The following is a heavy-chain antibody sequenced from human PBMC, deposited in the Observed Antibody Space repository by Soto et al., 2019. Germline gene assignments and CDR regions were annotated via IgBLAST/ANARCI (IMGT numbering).Heavy chain of an antibody. Sequence: PSETLSLTCAVYGGSFSGYYWSWIRQPPGKGLEWIGEINHSGSTNYNPSLKSRVTISVDTSKNQFSLKLSSVTAADTAVYYCARAPLADIVVVVAATTLYFDYWGQGALVTVSS. V-gene: IGHV4-34*01. J-gene: IGHJ4*02. D-gene: IGHD2-15*01. CDR1: GGSFSGYY. CDR3: ARAPLADIVVVVAATTLYFDY. CDR2: INHSGST.